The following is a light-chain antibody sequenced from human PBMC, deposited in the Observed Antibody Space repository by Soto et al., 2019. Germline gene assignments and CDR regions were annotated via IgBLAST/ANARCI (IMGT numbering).Light chain of an antibody. CDR3: QKYISAPWT. CDR1: QGISSY. J-gene: IGKJ1*01. V-gene: IGKV1-27*01. Sequence: DIQMTQSPSYLSASVGDRVTITCRASQGISSYLVWYQQKPGTVPRLLIFAASTMQSGVPSRFSGSGSGTDFTLTISILQHEDIATYYCQKYISAPWTFGQGTKVEIK. CDR2: AAS.